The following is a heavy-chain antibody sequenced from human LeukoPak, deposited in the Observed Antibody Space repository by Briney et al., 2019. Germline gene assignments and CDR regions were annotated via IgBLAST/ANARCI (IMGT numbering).Heavy chain of an antibody. CDR1: GFSLSSHG. Sequence: HPGGSLRLSCVVCGFSLSSHGMHCVRQAPGKGLEDVSAISSNGISTFYANSVKGRFTVSRDDSKNTVYLQMGSLRAEDMAVYYCVKWTNYYFALWGRGALVTVSS. D-gene: IGHD2-8*01. CDR3: VKWTNYYFAL. CDR2: ISSNGIST. J-gene: IGHJ2*01. V-gene: IGHV3-64*01.